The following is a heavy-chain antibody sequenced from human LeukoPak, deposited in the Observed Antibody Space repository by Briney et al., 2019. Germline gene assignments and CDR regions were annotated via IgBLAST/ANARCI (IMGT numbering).Heavy chain of an antibody. V-gene: IGHV3-23*01. CDR2: LRGSGSET. CDR1: GLTFTTYA. CDR3: AKYYDDYIRFLDV. D-gene: IGHD3-3*01. J-gene: IGHJ2*01. Sequence: PGGSLRLSCAASGLTFTTYAMSWVRQAPGKGLDWVSGLRGSGSETHYADSVKGRFTISRDNSKNTLHLQMDSLRAEDTAVYYCAKYYDDYIRFLDVWGRGTLVTVSS.